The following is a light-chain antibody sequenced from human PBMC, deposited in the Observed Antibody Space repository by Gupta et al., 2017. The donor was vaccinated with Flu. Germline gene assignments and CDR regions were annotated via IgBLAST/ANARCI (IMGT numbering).Light chain of an antibody. CDR1: QSIRNN. CDR2: GAS. Sequence: ELVMTQSPATLSVSPGDRATLSCRASQSIRNNLAWYQQKPGQAPRLLIYGASNRATKIPARFSGSGSGTEFTLTISNLQPEDFAVYYCQQCNNWPPWTFGQGTKVEIK. J-gene: IGKJ1*01. CDR3: QQCNNWPPWT. V-gene: IGKV3-15*01.